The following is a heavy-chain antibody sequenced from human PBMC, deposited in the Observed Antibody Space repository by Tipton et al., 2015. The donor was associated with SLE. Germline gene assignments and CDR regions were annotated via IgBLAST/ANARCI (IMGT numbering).Heavy chain of an antibody. D-gene: IGHD3-22*01. CDR3: ARARRYYDNSASLGFDI. CDR2: IERDGSEE. V-gene: IGHV3-7*01. J-gene: IGHJ3*02. Sequence: AVSGFTFSNFFMGWVRQALGKGLEWVANIERDGSEETYVDSVKGRFTISRDNAKNSVYLQMNSLRAEDTAVYYCARARRYYDNSASLGFDIWGQGTMVTVSS. CDR1: GFTFSNFF.